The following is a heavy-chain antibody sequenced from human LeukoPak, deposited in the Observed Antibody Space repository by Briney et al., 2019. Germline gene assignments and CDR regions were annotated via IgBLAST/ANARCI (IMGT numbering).Heavy chain of an antibody. V-gene: IGHV4-59*01. CDR2: IYYSGST. J-gene: IGHJ4*02. CDR1: GGSISSYY. Sequence: PSETLSLTCTVSGGSISSYYWSWIRQPPGKGLEWIGYIYYSGSTNYNPSLRSRVTISVDTSKNQFSLKLSSVTAADTAVYYCARWGSGYGDPENWGQGTLVTVSS. D-gene: IGHD4-17*01. CDR3: ARWGSGYGDPEN.